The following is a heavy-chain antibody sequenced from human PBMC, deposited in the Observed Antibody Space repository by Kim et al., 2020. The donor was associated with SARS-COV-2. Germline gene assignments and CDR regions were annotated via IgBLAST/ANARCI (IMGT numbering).Heavy chain of an antibody. CDR1: GGSISSGGYY. CDR2: IYYTGST. Sequence: SETLSLTCTVSGGSISSGGYYCSWIRQHPEKGLEWIGYIYYTGSTHYNPSLKSRIIISLDTSKNQFSLKLNSVTAADAAVYYCAKSGSLRGSYRYTAFDVWSQGTMVTVSS. J-gene: IGHJ3*01. CDR3: AKSGSLRGSYRYTAFDV. D-gene: IGHD3-16*02. V-gene: IGHV4-31*03.